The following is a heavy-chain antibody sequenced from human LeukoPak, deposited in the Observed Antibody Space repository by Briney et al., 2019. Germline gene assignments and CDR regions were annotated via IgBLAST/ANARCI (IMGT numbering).Heavy chain of an antibody. D-gene: IGHD6-6*01. J-gene: IGHJ4*02. Sequence: GGSLRLSFAASGFTFDDYAMHWVRQAPGKGLEWVSGISWNSGSIGYADSVKGRFTISRDNAKNSLYLQMNSLRAEDTALYYCAKDSVSGSSSSLDYWGQGTLVTVSS. CDR2: ISWNSGSI. CDR3: AKDSVSGSSSSLDY. CDR1: GFTFDDYA. V-gene: IGHV3-9*01.